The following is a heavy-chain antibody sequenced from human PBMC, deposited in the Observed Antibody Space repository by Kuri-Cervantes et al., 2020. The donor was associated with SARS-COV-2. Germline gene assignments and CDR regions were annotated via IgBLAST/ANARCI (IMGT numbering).Heavy chain of an antibody. J-gene: IGHJ3*02. D-gene: IGHD6-19*01. CDR3: ASLSRGSGWSGFAFDI. Sequence: ESLKISCTVSGGSISSYYWSWIRQPPGKGLEWIGYIYYSGSTNYNPSLKSRVTISVDTSKNQFSLKLSSVTAADTAVYYCASLSRGSGWSGFAFDIWGQGTMVTVSS. V-gene: IGHV4-59*12. CDR1: GGSISSYY. CDR2: IYYSGST.